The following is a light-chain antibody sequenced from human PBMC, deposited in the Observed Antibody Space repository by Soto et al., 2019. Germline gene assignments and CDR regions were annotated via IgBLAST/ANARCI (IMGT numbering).Light chain of an antibody. J-gene: IGLJ1*01. Sequence: QSALTQPPSVSEAPRQRVTISCSGSSSNIGNNAVNWYQQVPGKAPKLLIYYDDLLPSGVSDRFSGSKSGTSASPAISGLQSEDEADYYCAAWDDSLNGYVFGTGTKLTVL. V-gene: IGLV1-36*01. CDR3: AAWDDSLNGYV. CDR2: YDD. CDR1: SSNIGNNA.